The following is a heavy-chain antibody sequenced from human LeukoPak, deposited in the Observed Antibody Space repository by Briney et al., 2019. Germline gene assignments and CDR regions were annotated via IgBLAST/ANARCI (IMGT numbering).Heavy chain of an antibody. D-gene: IGHD6-19*01. Sequence: GGSLRLSCAASGFTFSSYWMSWVRQAPGKGVEWVANIKQDGSEKYYVDSVKGRFTISRDNAKNSLYLQMNSLRAEDTAVYYCARDEMAAVAGLYYYYYYMDVWGKGTTVTVSS. CDR2: IKQDGSEK. CDR1: GFTFSSYW. J-gene: IGHJ6*03. CDR3: ARDEMAAVAGLYYYYYYMDV. V-gene: IGHV3-7*01.